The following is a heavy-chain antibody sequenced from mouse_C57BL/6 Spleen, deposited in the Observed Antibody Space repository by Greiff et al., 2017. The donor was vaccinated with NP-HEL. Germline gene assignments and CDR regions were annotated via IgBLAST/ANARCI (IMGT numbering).Heavy chain of an antibody. J-gene: IGHJ4*01. D-gene: IGHD1-1*01. Sequence: QVHVKQSGAELAKPGASVKLSCKASGYTFTSYWMHWVKQRPGQGLEWIGYINPSSGYTKYNQKFKDKATLTADKSSSTAYMQLSSLTYEDSAVYYCARPITTVDYAMDYWGQGTSVTVSS. CDR2: INPSSGYT. CDR1: GYTFTSYW. CDR3: ARPITTVDYAMDY. V-gene: IGHV1-7*01.